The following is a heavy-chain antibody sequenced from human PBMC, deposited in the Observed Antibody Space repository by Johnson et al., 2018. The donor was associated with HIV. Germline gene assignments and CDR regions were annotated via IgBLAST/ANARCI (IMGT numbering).Heavy chain of an antibody. CDR3: AKDRLGTGTTGWGAFDI. CDR1: GFTFSSYW. D-gene: IGHD1-7*01. J-gene: IGHJ3*02. CDR2: INSDGSST. Sequence: VQLVESGGGVVQPGRSLRLSCAASGFTFSSYWMHWVRHAPGKGLVWVSRINSDGSSTGYADSVKGRLPISRDNSKNTLHLLMNSLRAEDTAVYYCAKDRLGTGTTGWGAFDIWGQGTMVTVSS. V-gene: IGHV3-74*01.